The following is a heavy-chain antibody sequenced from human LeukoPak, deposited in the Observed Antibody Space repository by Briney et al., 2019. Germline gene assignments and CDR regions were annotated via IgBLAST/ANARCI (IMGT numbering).Heavy chain of an antibody. V-gene: IGHV1-18*01. D-gene: IGHD3-22*01. CDR1: GYTFTSYG. J-gene: IGHJ4*02. Sequence: ASVKVSCKASGYTFTSYGISWVRQAPGQGLEWMGWISAYNGNTNYAQKLQGRVTMTTDASTSTAYMELRSLRSDDTAVYYCARAHLWGVSSGYYLSYWGQGTLVTVSS. CDR3: ARAHLWGVSSGYYLSY. CDR2: ISAYNGNT.